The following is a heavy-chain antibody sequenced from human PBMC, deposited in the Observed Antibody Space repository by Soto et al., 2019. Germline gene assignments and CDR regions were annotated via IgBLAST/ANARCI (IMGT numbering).Heavy chain of an antibody. D-gene: IGHD2-15*01. J-gene: IGHJ5*02. CDR1: GYTFTSYG. Sequence: GASVKVSCKASGYTFTSYGINWVRQAPGQGLEWMGWISAYNGNTNSAQKLQGRVTMTTDTSTTTAYMELRSLRSDDTAVYYCARAVTCNGGSCYSDWFDPWGQGTLVTVSS. V-gene: IGHV1-18*01. CDR2: ISAYNGNT. CDR3: ARAVTCNGGSCYSDWFDP.